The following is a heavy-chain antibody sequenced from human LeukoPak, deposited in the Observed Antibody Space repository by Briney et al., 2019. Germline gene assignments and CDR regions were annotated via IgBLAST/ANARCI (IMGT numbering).Heavy chain of an antibody. CDR1: EFTISDHY. CDR3: TRHYFSD. CDR2: TSNKADSYTT. D-gene: IGHD2-15*01. V-gene: IGHV3-72*01. Sequence: PGRSLRLSCAASEFTISDHYMDWVRQAPGKGLEWIGRTSNKADSYTTYYAASVRGRFSISRDDSKNLLYLQMNSLKAEDTAVYYCTRHYFSDWGQGTLVTVSS. J-gene: IGHJ4*02.